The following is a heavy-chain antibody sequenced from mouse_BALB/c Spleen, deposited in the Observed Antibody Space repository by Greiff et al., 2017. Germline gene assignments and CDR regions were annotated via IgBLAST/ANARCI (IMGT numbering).Heavy chain of an antibody. CDR1: GYTFTSYN. Sequence: QVQLKQSGAELVKPGASVKMSCKASGYTFTSYNMHWVKQTPGQGLEWIGAIYPGNGDTSYNQKFKGKATLTADKSSSTAYMQLSSLTSEDSAVYYCARWGRYDGLAYWGQGTLVTVSA. J-gene: IGHJ3*01. V-gene: IGHV1-12*01. CDR2: IYPGNGDT. CDR3: ARWGRYDGLAY. D-gene: IGHD2-14*01.